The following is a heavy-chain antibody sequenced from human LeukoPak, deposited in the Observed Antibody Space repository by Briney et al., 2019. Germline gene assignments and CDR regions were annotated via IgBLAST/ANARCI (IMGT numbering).Heavy chain of an antibody. CDR1: GFTFSSYG. V-gene: IGHV3-48*04. Sequence: GGSLRLSCAASGFTFSSYGMHWVRQAPGKGLEWVSYIDLSGSTLYYVDSVKGRFTISRDNAKNSLYLQMNSLGAEDTGVYYCARGPPLFDPWGQGTLVAVSS. J-gene: IGHJ5*02. CDR2: IDLSGSTL. CDR3: ARGPPLFDP.